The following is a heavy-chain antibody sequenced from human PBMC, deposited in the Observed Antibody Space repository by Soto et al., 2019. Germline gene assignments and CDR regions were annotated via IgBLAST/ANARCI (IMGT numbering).Heavy chain of an antibody. J-gene: IGHJ5*02. CDR2: IIPTFGTA. CDR1: GGTFSSYA. D-gene: IGHD2-2*02. CDR3: ARESLYCSSTSCYTDPYWFDP. Sequence: SVKVSCKASGGTFSSYAISWVRQAPGQGLEWMGGIIPTFGTANYAQKFQGRVTITADESTSTAYMEMSSLRSEDTAVYYCARESLYCSSTSCYTDPYWFDPWGQGPLVXV. V-gene: IGHV1-69*13.